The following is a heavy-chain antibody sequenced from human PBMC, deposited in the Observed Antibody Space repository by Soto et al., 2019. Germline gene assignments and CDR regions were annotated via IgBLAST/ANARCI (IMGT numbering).Heavy chain of an antibody. CDR2: IYYSGST. CDR3: ARGGDCGGDCYSTWFDP. D-gene: IGHD2-21*02. V-gene: IGHV4-30-4*01. Sequence: PSETLSLSCTVSGGSISSGDYYWSWIRQPPGKGLEWIGYIYYSGSTYYNPSLKSRVTISVDTSKNQFSLKLSSVTAADTAVYYCARGGDCGGDCYSTWFDPWGQGTLVTVSS. CDR1: GGSISSGDYY. J-gene: IGHJ5*02.